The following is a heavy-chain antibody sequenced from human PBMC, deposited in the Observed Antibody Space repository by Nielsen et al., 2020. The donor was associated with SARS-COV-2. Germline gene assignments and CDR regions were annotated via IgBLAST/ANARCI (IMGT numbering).Heavy chain of an antibody. CDR2: IYYSGST. CDR3: AKNNMAAGGFDS. Sequence: SETLSLTCAVSGGSISSPGYSWNWIRQPPGKGLEWIGYIYYSGSTNYNPSLKSRLTISVDTSKDQFSLTLSSVTAADTAVYYCAKNNMAAGGFDSWGQGTLVSVSS. J-gene: IGHJ4*02. D-gene: IGHD6-13*01. V-gene: IGHV4-30-2*02. CDR1: GGSISSPGYS.